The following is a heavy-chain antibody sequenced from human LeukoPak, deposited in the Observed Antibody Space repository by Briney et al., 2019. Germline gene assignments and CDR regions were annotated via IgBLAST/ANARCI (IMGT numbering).Heavy chain of an antibody. CDR2: ISSDGVST. Sequence: TGGSLRLSCSASGFTFSRSPMHWVCQAPGKGLEYVSAISSDGVSTYYGASVKGGFTISRDNSKNTLYLQMSSLRAEDTALYYCVKETAFYDHWGPGTLVTVSS. V-gene: IGHV3-64D*06. CDR3: VKETAFYDH. D-gene: IGHD2/OR15-2a*01. CDR1: GFTFSRSP. J-gene: IGHJ4*02.